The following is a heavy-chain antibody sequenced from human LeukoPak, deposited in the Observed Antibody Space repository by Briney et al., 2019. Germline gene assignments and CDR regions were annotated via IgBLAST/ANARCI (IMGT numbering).Heavy chain of an antibody. D-gene: IGHD5-18*01. Sequence: PSQTLSLTCTVSGGSISSGGYYWSWIRQHPGKGLEWIGYVYYSGSTYYNPSLKSRVTISVDTSKNQFSLKLSSVTAADTAVYYCARGIAMVTYGLDYWGQGTLVTVPS. CDR3: ARGIAMVTYGLDY. V-gene: IGHV4-31*03. J-gene: IGHJ4*02. CDR2: VYYSGST. CDR1: GGSISSGGYY.